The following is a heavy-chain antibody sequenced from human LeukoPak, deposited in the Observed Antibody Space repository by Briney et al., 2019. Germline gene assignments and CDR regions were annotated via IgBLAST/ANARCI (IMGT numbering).Heavy chain of an antibody. CDR1: GYTFTGYY. J-gene: IGHJ3*01. Sequence: ASVKVSCKASGYTFTGYYIHWVRQAPGQGLEWMGWINPQNTGTNYAQKFQDRVTMTRDTSIRTAYIVLIRLKSDDTAVFYCARGGPLEWAPDAFDLWGQGTMVTVSS. CDR2: INPQNTGT. D-gene: IGHD1-1*01. V-gene: IGHV1-2*02. CDR3: ARGGPLEWAPDAFDL.